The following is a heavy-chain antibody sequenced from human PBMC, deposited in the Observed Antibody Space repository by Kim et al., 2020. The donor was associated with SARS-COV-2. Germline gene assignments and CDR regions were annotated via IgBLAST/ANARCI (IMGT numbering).Heavy chain of an antibody. CDR1: GGSISSHY. V-gene: IGHV4-59*11. CDR2: IYFTGSN. D-gene: IGHD6-19*01. CDR3: AQGPSGWRFDP. J-gene: IGHJ5*02. Sequence: SETLSLTCSVSGGSISSHYWSWIRRPPGEGLELIGYIYFTGSNNYNPSLKSRVTISVDTSKNQFFLKLTSVTAADTAVYYCAQGPSGWRFDPWGQGTLVIVSS.